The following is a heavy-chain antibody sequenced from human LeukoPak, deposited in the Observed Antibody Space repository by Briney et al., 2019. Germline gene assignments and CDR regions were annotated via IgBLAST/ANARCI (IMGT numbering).Heavy chain of an antibody. CDR2: ISVPGGNT. CDR1: GFTFSTYA. D-gene: IGHD2-15*01. J-gene: IGHJ4*02. Sequence: GGSLRLSCAASGFTFSTYAMTWVRQAPGKGLEWVSLISVPGGNTYYADSVKGRFTISRDNSKNTLYLQTNSLRAEDTAVYYCAKEDCSAGGCYYSYFDSWGQGVLVTVSS. V-gene: IGHV3-23*01. CDR3: AKEDCSAGGCYYSYFDS.